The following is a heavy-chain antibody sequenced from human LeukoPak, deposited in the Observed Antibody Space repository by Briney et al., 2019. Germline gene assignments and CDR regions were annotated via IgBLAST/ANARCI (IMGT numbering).Heavy chain of an antibody. CDR2: ISDGGRNT. J-gene: IGHJ6*02. V-gene: IGHV3-30*04. CDR3: ATAPEYSASHHSYYDGLDV. D-gene: IGHD3-10*01. CDR1: GFTFSSYA. Sequence: GGSLRLSCAASGFTFSSYAMRWVRQAPGKGLEWVSVISDGGRNTYYADSVKGRFTISRDNSRNTLYLQMNSLSANVTAVSYCATAPEYSASHHSYYDGLDVSGPGTTVTVSS.